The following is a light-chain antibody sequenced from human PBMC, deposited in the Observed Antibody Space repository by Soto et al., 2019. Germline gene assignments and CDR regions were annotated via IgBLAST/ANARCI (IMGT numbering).Light chain of an antibody. CDR3: QQFHRYLP. J-gene: IGKJ5*01. V-gene: IGKV1-5*03. Sequence: DIQMTQSPSTLSASVGDRVTITCRASESIADWLAWYQQKPGKAPKLLIYTASSLQRGVPSRFSGSVSGTEFTLTISSLQPDEFATYDCQQFHRYLPFGPGTRLEIK. CDR1: ESIADW. CDR2: TAS.